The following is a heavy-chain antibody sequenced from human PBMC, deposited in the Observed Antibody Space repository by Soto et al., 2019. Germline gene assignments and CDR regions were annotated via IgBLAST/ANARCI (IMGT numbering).Heavy chain of an antibody. Sequence: GGSLRLSCAASGFSFNNYGMHWVRQAPGKGLEWVAVIWYDGRKKSYVDSVKGRFTISRDSSKNTLYLQMNSLRGEDTAVYYCAKDLYVQPPSGWFDPWGQGTVVTVSS. CDR1: GFSFNNYG. J-gene: IGHJ5*02. D-gene: IGHD1-26*01. V-gene: IGHV3-33*06. CDR3: AKDLYVQPPSGWFDP. CDR2: IWYDGRKK.